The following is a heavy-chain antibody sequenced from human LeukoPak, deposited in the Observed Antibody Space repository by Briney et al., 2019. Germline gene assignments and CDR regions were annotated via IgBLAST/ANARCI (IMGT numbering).Heavy chain of an antibody. V-gene: IGHV3-30*18. Sequence: PGGSLRLSCAASGFTFSSYGMHWVRQAPGKGLEWVAVISYDGSNKYYADSVKGRFTISRDNSKNTLYLQMNSLRAEDTAVYYCAKGTELWFGELIDYWGQGTLVTVSS. CDR3: AKGTELWFGELIDY. CDR1: GFTFSSYG. J-gene: IGHJ4*02. D-gene: IGHD3-10*01. CDR2: ISYDGSNK.